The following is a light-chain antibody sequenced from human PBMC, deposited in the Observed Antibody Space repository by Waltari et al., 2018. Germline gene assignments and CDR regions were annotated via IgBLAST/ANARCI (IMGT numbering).Light chain of an antibody. CDR3: QQYASYWYT. V-gene: IGKV1-5*03. CDR1: RSITTW. J-gene: IGKJ2*01. CDR2: TAS. Sequence: DIQMTQSPSTLSASIGDRVTITCPASRSITTWLAWYQQKPGKAPKLLIHTASRLESGVPSRFSGSGSGTDFTLTISSLPPDDFATYYCQQYASYWYTFGQGTKL.